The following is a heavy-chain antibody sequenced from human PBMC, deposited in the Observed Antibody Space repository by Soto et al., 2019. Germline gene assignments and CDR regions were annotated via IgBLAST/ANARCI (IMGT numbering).Heavy chain of an antibody. J-gene: IGHJ4*02. Sequence: PWGSLRLSCAASGFAFRSYNMNWVRQAPGKGLEWVASISSGSSNIYYADSVKGRFTISRDNAKNSLFLQMDSLRAEDSAVYYCASATVVAATFDFWGQGTLVTVSS. CDR1: GFAFRSYN. CDR2: ISSGSSNI. V-gene: IGHV3-21*01. D-gene: IGHD2-15*01. CDR3: ASATVVAATFDF.